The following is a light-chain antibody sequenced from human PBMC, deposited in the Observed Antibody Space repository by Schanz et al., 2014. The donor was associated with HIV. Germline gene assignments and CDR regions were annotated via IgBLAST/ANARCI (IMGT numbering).Light chain of an antibody. CDR3: AAWDDSLNGWV. V-gene: IGLV1-44*01. J-gene: IGLJ3*02. CDR2: SDN. CDR1: SSNIGSNT. Sequence: QSVLTQPPSASGTPGQRVTISCSGSSSNIGSNTVNWYQHLPGSAPQLLIYSDNQRPSRVPDRFSGSTSGTSASLVISGLQSEDEADYYCAAWDDSLNGWVFGGGTKLTVL.